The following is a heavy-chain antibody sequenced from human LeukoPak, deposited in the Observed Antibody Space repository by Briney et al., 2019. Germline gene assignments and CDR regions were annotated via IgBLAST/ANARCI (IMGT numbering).Heavy chain of an antibody. V-gene: IGHV4-59*01. J-gene: IGHJ5*02. D-gene: IGHD1/OR15-1a*01. CDR1: GGSISSYY. CDR3: ARAGPEGGTNWFDP. CDR2: IYYSGST. Sequence: SETLSLTCTVSGGSISSYYWSWIRQPPGKGLEWIGYIYYSGSTNYNPSLKGRVTISVDTSKNQFSLKLSSVTAADTAVYYCARAGPEGGTNWFDPWGQGTLVTVSS.